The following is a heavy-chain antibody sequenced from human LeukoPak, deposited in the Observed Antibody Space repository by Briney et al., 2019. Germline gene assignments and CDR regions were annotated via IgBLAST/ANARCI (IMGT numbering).Heavy chain of an antibody. CDR1: GGTFSSYA. CDR2: IIPIFGTA. V-gene: IGHV1-69*13. D-gene: IGHD3-22*01. J-gene: IGHJ4*02. CDR3: ARLNDYYDSSGYSY. Sequence: SVKASCKASGGTFSSYAISWVRQAPGQGLEWMGGIIPIFGTANYAQKFQGRVTITADESTSTAYMELSSLRSEDTAVYYCARLNDYYDSSGYSYWGQGTLVTVSS.